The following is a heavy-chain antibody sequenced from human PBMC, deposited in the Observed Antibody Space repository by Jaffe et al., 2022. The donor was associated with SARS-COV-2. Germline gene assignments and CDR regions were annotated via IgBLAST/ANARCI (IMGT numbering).Heavy chain of an antibody. CDR1: GYDFTSYG. CDR2: ISVFNGKT. CDR3: ARNLGPAMAEDYYYHHMDV. J-gene: IGHJ6*03. Sequence: QVQLVQSGAEVKKPGASVKVSCKASGYDFTSYGISWVRQAPGQGLEWMGWISVFNGKTHYAQKFEDRLTMTTDTSASTASMALRSLRSDDTAFYYCARNLGPAMAEDYYYHHMDVWGKGTAVTVSS. V-gene: IGHV1-18*04. D-gene: IGHD5-18*01.